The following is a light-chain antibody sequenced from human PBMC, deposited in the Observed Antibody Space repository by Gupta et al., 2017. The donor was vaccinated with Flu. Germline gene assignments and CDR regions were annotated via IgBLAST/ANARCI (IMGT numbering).Light chain of an antibody. Sequence: GGVSSVCCTYIKRWVKNRGYKDLAGYLQKTGQPPQLLIYVGSTRASGVPDRVSGSGSGTDFTLKINKVEAEDVGVYFCRQGLQTPITFGGGTXVEIQ. V-gene: IGKV2-28*01. CDR1: KRWVKNRGYKD. CDR3: RQGLQTPIT. CDR2: VGS. J-gene: IGKJ4*01.